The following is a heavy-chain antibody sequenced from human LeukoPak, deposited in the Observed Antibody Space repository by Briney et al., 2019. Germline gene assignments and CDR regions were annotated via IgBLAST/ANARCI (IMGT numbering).Heavy chain of an antibody. CDR1: GGTFSSYA. CDR2: IIPILGIA. D-gene: IGHD7-27*01. CDR3: AGRPGERRAFDI. J-gene: IGHJ3*02. V-gene: IGHV1-69*04. Sequence: GASVKVSCKASGGTFSSYAISWVRQAPGQGLEWMGRIIPILGIANYAQKFQGRVTITADKSTSTAYMELSSLRSEDTAVYYCAGRPGERRAFDIWGQGTMVTVSS.